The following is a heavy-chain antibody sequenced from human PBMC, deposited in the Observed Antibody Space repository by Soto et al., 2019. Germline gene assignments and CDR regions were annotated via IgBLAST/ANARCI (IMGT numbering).Heavy chain of an antibody. CDR3: ARPSSGYVQH. J-gene: IGHJ1*01. D-gene: IGHD3-22*01. CDR1: GYSFTTYW. V-gene: IGHV5-51*01. Sequence: PRESLKISCKVSGYSFTTYWIGWVRQMPGKGLEWMGIIYPGDSDARYSPSFQGQVTISADKSISTAYLQWSSLKASDSAMYYCARPSSGYVQHWGQGTLVTVSS. CDR2: IYPGDSDA.